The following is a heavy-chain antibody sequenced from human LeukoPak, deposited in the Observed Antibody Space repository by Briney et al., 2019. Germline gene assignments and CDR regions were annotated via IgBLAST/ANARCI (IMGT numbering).Heavy chain of an antibody. CDR2: IYHSGST. Sequence: SGTLSLTCAVSGGSISSSNWWSWVRRPPGKGLEWIGEIYHSGSTNYNPSLKSRVTISVDKSKNQFSLKLSSVTAADTAVYYCARDLLWLGRYYFDYWGQGTLVTVSS. V-gene: IGHV4-4*02. CDR1: GGSISSSNW. D-gene: IGHD2/OR15-2a*01. CDR3: ARDLLWLGRYYFDY. J-gene: IGHJ4*02.